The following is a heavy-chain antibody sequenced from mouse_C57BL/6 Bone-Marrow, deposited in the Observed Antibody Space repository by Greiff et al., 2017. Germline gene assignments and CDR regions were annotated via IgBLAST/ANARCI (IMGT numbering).Heavy chain of an antibody. CDR1: GYTFTEYT. D-gene: IGHD4-1*01. J-gene: IGHJ1*03. CDR2: LYPGSGSI. CDR3: ARHEECLGTGTSWYFDV. V-gene: IGHV1-62-2*01. Sequence: QVQLQQSGAELVKPGASVKLSCKASGYTFTEYTIHWVKQRSGQGLEWIGWLYPGSGSIKYNEKFKDKATLTADKSSSTVYMELSRLTSEDSAVYFCARHEECLGTGTSWYFDVWGTGTTVTVSS.